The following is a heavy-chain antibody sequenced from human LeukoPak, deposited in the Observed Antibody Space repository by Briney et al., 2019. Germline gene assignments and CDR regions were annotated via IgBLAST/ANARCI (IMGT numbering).Heavy chain of an antibody. J-gene: IGHJ6*03. Sequence: ASVKVSCKASGYTFTSYGISWVRQAPGQGLEWMGWISAYNGNTNYAQKLQGRVTMTTDTSTSTAYMELRSLRSDDTAVYYCARLRWQLNHYYMDVWGKGTTVTVSS. V-gene: IGHV1-18*01. CDR1: GYTFTSYG. CDR3: ARLRWQLNHYYMDV. CDR2: ISAYNGNT. D-gene: IGHD5-24*01.